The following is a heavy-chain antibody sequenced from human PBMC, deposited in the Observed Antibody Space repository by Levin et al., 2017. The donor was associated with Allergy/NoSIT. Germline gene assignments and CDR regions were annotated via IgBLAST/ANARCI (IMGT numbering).Heavy chain of an antibody. CDR2: IRSKANNYAT. J-gene: IGHJ3*02. Sequence: GGSLRLSCGTSGFPFTTSAMHWVRQASGKGLEWVGRIRSKANNYATTYAASVKGRFTISRDDSKNTAFLQMNSLKTEDTAVYYCTLRRRSSGGAFDIWGHGTMVTVSS. CDR3: TLRRRSSGGAFDI. V-gene: IGHV3-73*01. D-gene: IGHD1-14*01. CDR1: GFPFTTSA.